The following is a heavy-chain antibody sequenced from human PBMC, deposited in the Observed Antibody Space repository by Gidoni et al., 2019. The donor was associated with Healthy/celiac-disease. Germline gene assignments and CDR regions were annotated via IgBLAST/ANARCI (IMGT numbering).Heavy chain of an antibody. CDR1: GFTFSSYE. Sequence: EVQLVESGGGLVQPGGSLRLSCAASGFTFSSYEMNWVRQAPGKGLEWVSYISSSGSTIYYADSVKGRFTISRDNAKNSLYLQMNSLRAEDTAVYYCARILGYSSGWYEGYYGMDVWGQGTTVTVSS. D-gene: IGHD6-19*01. J-gene: IGHJ6*02. CDR3: ARILGYSSGWYEGYYGMDV. CDR2: ISSSGSTI. V-gene: IGHV3-48*03.